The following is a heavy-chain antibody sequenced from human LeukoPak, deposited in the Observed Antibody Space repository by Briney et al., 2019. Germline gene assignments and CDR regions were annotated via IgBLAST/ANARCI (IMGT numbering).Heavy chain of an antibody. J-gene: IGHJ4*02. CDR2: LWYDGSNE. CDR3: AREVGRRYYFDC. V-gene: IGHV3-33*01. Sequence: GGSLRLSCAASGFTFSTYGMHWVRQAPGKGLEWVAVLWYDGSNEFYADSVKGRFTVSRDNSKNTLYLQMNSLRAEDTAVYYCAREVGRRYYFDCWGQGTLVTVSS. D-gene: IGHD2-15*01. CDR1: GFTFSTYG.